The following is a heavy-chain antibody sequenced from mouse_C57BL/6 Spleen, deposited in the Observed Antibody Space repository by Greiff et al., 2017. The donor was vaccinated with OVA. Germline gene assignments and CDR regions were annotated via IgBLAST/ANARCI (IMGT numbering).Heavy chain of an antibody. J-gene: IGHJ1*03. V-gene: IGHV5-9-1*02. CDR3: TRGLNWYFDV. CDR1: GFTFSSYA. CDR2: ISSGGDYI. Sequence: EVQRVESGEGLVKPGGSLKLSCAASGFTFSSYAMSWVRQTPEKRLEWVAYISSGGDYIYYADTVKGRFTISRDNARNTLYLQMSSLKSEDTAMYYCTRGLNWYFDVWGTGTTVTVSA.